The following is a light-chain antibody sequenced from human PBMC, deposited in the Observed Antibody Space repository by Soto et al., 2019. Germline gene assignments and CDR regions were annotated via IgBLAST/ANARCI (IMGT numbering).Light chain of an antibody. CDR2: GNS. CDR3: QSYDSSLSGYV. CDR1: SSNTGAGYD. V-gene: IGLV1-40*01. Sequence: PSVSGAPGQGVTFSGTGGSSNTGAGYDVHWYHQLPGTSPKVLIYGNSNRPSGVPDRFSGSKSGTSASLAITGLQAEDEADYYCQSYDSSLSGYVFGTGTKLTVL. J-gene: IGLJ1*01.